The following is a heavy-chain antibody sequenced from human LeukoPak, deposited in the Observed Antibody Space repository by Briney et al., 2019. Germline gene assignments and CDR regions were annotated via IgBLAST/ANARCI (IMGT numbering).Heavy chain of an antibody. CDR1: GFSLTHDA. CDR2: VSKDTVTK. V-gene: IGHV3-30*07. J-gene: IGHJ4*02. CDR3: VSGSLQSGYNFDY. D-gene: IGHD3-3*01. Sequence: PGGSLRLSCAASGFSLTHDAIHWVRQAPGKGLEWVAVVSKDTVTKIYRDSVKGRFTISRDNAKNTLYLQMNSLRAEDTAVYYCVSGSLQSGYNFDYWGQGALVTVSS.